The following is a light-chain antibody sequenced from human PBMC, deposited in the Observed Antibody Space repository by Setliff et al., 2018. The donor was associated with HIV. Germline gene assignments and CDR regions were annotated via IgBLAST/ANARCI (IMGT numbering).Light chain of an antibody. CDR3: SSYSSSRPRV. J-gene: IGLJ1*01. CDR1: SSDVGGHNS. CDR2: EVN. Sequence: QSALTQPASVSGSLGQSITISCTGTSSDVGGHNSVSWYQQHPGKAPKLMISEVNNRPSGVSNRFSGSKSGNTASLTIAGLQPEDEADYYCSSYSSSRPRVFGTGTKVTVL. V-gene: IGLV2-14*01.